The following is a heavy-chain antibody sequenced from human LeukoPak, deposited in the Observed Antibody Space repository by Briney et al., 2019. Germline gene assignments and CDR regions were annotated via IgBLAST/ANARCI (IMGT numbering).Heavy chain of an antibody. CDR2: IYTSGST. V-gene: IGHV4-61*02. CDR3: ARHRRYCSSTSCETTDAFDI. J-gene: IGHJ3*02. D-gene: IGHD2-2*01. Sequence: SETLSLTCTVSGGSISSGSYYWSWIRQPAGKGLEWIGRIYTSGSTNYNPSLKSRVTISVDTSKNQFSLKLSSVTAADTAVYDCARHRRYCSSTSCETTDAFDIWGQGTMVTVSS. CDR1: GGSISSGSYY.